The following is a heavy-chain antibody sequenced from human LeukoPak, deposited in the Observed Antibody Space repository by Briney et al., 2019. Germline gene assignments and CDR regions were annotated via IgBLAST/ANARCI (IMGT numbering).Heavy chain of an antibody. CDR1: GFTFSSYG. J-gene: IGHJ4*02. CDR3: ARDQGAWGYGYNFDY. V-gene: IGHV3-30*03. D-gene: IGHD3-16*01. Sequence: GGSLRLSCAASGFTFSSYGMHWVRQAPGKGLEWVAVISYDGSDKYYADSVKGRFTISRGNSKNTLHLQMISLRAEDTAVYYCARDQGAWGYGYNFDYWGQGTLVTVSS. CDR2: ISYDGSDK.